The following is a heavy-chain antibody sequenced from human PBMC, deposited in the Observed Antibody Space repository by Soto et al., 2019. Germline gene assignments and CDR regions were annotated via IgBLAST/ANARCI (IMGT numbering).Heavy chain of an antibody. CDR1: GGTFSSYA. V-gene: IGHV1-69*06. CDR3: ARVTDNWNDYYYYGMDV. J-gene: IGHJ6*02. D-gene: IGHD1-1*01. CDR2: IIPIFGTA. Sequence: PVKVSCKASGGTFSSYAISWVRQAPGQGLEWMGGIIPIFGTANYAQKFQGRVTITADKSTSTAYMELSSLRSEDTAVYYCARVTDNWNDYYYYGMDVWGQGTTVTVSS.